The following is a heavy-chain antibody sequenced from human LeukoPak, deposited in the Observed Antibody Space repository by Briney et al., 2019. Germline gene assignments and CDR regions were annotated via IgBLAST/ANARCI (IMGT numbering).Heavy chain of an antibody. CDR1: GGIFSSYA. CDR2: IIPIFGTA. J-gene: IGHJ6*02. CDR3: ARVSLGNEPGSPQNYYYYGMDV. V-gene: IGHV1-69*01. Sequence: SVKVSCKASGGIFSSYAISWVRQAPGHGLEWMGGIIPIFGTANYAQKFQGRVTITADEYTSTAYLELSSLRSEDTAVYYCARVSLGNEPGSPQNYYYYGMDVWGQGTTVTVSS.